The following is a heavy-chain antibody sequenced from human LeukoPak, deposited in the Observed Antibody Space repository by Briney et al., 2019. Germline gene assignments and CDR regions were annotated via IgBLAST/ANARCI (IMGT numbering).Heavy chain of an antibody. D-gene: IGHD4-17*01. Sequence: SETLSLTCSVSGDFMNGYYWSWIRQPPGKGLEWIGCIYYSGSTNYNPSLKGRVAISVDTSKNQFSLKLSSVTAADTAVYYCARGSGDYGDYGYFDYWGQGTLVTVSS. CDR2: IYYSGST. CDR3: ARGSGDYGDYGYFDY. V-gene: IGHV4-59*01. J-gene: IGHJ4*02. CDR1: GDFMNGYY.